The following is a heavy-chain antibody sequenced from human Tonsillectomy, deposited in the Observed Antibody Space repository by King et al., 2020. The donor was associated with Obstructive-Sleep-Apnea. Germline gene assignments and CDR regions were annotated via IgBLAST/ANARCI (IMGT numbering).Heavy chain of an antibody. D-gene: IGHD3-22*01. CDR1: GYTFTSYG. Sequence: QLVQSGAEVKKPGASVKVSCKASGYTFTSYGISWVRQAPGQGLEWMGWISASNGNTNYAQKLQGRVTMTTDTSTSTAYMELRSLRSDDTAVYYGARGRYYDSSGYYHFDYWGQGTLVTVSS. V-gene: IGHV1-18*04. J-gene: IGHJ4*02. CDR2: ISASNGNT. CDR3: ARGRYYDSSGYYHFDY.